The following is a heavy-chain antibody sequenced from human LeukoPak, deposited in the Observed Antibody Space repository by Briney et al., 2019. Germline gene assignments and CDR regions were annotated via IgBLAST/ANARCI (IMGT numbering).Heavy chain of an antibody. CDR3: ARGGSRPNFYYSGLDV. J-gene: IGHJ6*02. V-gene: IGHV4-59*01. D-gene: IGHD3-10*01. Sequence: SETLSLTCTVSGASISSFFWNWIRLTPGEGLEWIGYISDSGITNHNPSVQSRVAISVDTSKNQFSLRLSSVTAADTAVYYCARGGSRPNFYYSGLDVWGQGTTVTV. CDR1: GASISSFF. CDR2: ISDSGIT.